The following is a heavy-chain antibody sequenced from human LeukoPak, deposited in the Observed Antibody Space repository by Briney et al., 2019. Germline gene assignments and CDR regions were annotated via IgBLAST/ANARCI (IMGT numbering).Heavy chain of an antibody. V-gene: IGHV4-39*07. J-gene: IGHJ4*02. Sequence: SETLSLTCTVSGGSISSYYWGWIRQPPGKGLEWIGSIYYSGSTYYNPSLKSRVTISVDTSKNQFSLKLSSVTAADTAVYYCARDRDGMGTYDYWGQGTLVTVSS. CDR1: GGSISSYY. D-gene: IGHD1-14*01. CDR3: ARDRDGMGTYDY. CDR2: IYYSGST.